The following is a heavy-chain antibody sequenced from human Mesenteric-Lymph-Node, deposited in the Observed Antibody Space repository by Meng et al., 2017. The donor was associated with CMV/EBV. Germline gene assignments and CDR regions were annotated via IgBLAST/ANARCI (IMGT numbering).Heavy chain of an antibody. Sequence: ASVKVSCKASGYTFTSYGISWVRQAPGQGLEWMGWIGAYDGDTNYAQKLQGRVTMTTDTSTTTAYMELRSLRSDDTAVYYCARDSRYYYYNMDVWGQGTTVTVSS. CDR2: IGAYDGDT. J-gene: IGHJ6*02. V-gene: IGHV1-18*01. CDR1: GYTFTSYG. CDR3: ARDSRYYYYNMDV.